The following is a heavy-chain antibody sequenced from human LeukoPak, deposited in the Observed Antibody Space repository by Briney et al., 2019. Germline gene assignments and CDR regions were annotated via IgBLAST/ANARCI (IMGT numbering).Heavy chain of an antibody. V-gene: IGHV3-53*01. CDR1: GFTVSSNY. CDR2: IYSGGNT. CDR3: ARDRVGTNNNFDY. D-gene: IGHD1-26*01. Sequence: GGSLRLSCAASGFTVSSNYMSWVRQAPGKGLEWVSVIYSGGNTYYADSVKGRFTISRDNSKNTLYLQMNSLRAEDTAVYYCARDRVGTNNNFDYRGQGTLVTVSS. J-gene: IGHJ4*02.